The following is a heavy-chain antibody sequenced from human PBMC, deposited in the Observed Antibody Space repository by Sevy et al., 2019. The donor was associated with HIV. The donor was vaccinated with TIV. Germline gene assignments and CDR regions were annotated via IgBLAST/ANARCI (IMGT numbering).Heavy chain of an antibody. V-gene: IGHV4-59*01. CDR3: ARDESNNPRVMKK. J-gene: IGHJ4*02. Sequence: SETLSLTCTVSGGSISSYFWSWIRQPPGKGLEWIGNIYFTGTTHYHPSLKSRVTMSLDTSKSQFSLKLSSVTAADTAVSYCARDESNNPRVMKKWGQGTLVTVSS. D-gene: IGHD2-21*01. CDR1: GGSISSYF. CDR2: IYFTGTT.